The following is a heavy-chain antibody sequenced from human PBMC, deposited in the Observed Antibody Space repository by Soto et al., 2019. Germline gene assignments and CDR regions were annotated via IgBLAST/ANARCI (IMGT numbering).Heavy chain of an antibody. D-gene: IGHD4-17*01. CDR1: GFSLSTSGVG. V-gene: IGHV2-5*02. CDR2: IYWDDDK. CDR3: ARHRGGDYNYDGDY. Sequence: QITLKESGPTLVKPTQTLTLTCTFSGFSLSTSGVGVGWIRQPPGKALEWLALIYWDDDKRYRPSLKSRLTITKDTSKNQVVLTMTNMDPVDTATYYCARHRGGDYNYDGDYWGQGSLVTVSS. J-gene: IGHJ4*02.